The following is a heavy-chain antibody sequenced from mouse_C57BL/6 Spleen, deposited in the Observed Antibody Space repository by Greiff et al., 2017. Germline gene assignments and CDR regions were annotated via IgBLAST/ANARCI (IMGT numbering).Heavy chain of an antibody. CDR3: ARERVLDY. Sequence: VKLMESGAELMKPGASVKLSCKATGYTFTGYWIEWVKQRPGHGLEWIGEILPGIGSTNYNEKFKGKATFTADTSSNTAYMQLSSLTTEDSAIYYCARERVLDYWGQGTTLTVSS. V-gene: IGHV1-9*01. CDR2: ILPGIGST. CDR1: GYTFTGYW. J-gene: IGHJ2*01.